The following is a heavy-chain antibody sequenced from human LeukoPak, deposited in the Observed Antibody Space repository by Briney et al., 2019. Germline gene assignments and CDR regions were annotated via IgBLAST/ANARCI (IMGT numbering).Heavy chain of an antibody. J-gene: IGHJ3*02. CDR3: AKVGRGGGSAFDI. V-gene: IGHV3-30*18. Sequence: PGGSLRLSCAASGFTFSSYGMHWVRQAPGKGLEWVAVISYDGSNKYYADSVKGRFTISRDNSKNTLYLQMNSLRAEDTAVYCCAKVGRGGGSAFDIWGQGTMVTVSS. D-gene: IGHD3-16*01. CDR1: GFTFSSYG. CDR2: ISYDGSNK.